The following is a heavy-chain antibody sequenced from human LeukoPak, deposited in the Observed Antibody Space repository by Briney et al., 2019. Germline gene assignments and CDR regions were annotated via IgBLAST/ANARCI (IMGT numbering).Heavy chain of an antibody. CDR2: INHADDNT. J-gene: IGHJ4*02. D-gene: IGHD6-19*01. CDR3: ARKAVATAGITLDN. CDR1: GFTFRNYA. Sequence: GGSLRLSCTAAGFTFRNYAMTWARQAAGEGLEWVLHINHADDNTFYADSVVGRFTLSRNSSKNTLYLQLNSLIAEDTATYYYARKAVATAGITLDNWGQGTVVTVSS. V-gene: IGHV3-23*01.